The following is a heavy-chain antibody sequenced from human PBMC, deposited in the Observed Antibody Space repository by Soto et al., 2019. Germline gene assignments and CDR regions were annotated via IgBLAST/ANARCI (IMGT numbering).Heavy chain of an antibody. J-gene: IGHJ6*02. CDR2: IYYNGNT. CDR3: ASAGYYYYGMDV. V-gene: IGHV4-59*01. Sequence: QVQLQESGPGLVKPSETLSLTCTVSGGSISGYYWNWIRQPPGKGLEWIGYIYYNGNTNYNPSLESRVTISVDTSKKQFSLKLSSVTAADTAVYYCASAGYYYYGMDVWGQGTTVTVSS. CDR1: GGSISGYY.